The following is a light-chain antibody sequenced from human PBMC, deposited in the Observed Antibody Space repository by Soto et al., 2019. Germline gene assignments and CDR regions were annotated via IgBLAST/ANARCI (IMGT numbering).Light chain of an antibody. CDR3: QHYNHYPFT. CDR1: ESISTW. V-gene: IGKV1-5*01. J-gene: IGKJ2*01. Sequence: DIQMTQSPSTLSASVGDRVTITCRPSESISTWLAWYQQKPGKAPKLLIYDASTWQTGVPSRFSGSGSGTKFTLTISILQPDDFATYFCQHYNHYPFTFGKGTKLESK. CDR2: DAS.